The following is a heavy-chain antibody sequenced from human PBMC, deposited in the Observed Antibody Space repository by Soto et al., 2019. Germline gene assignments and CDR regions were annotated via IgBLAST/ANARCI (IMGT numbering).Heavy chain of an antibody. D-gene: IGHD6-13*01. CDR1: GGTFSSYA. J-gene: IGHJ6*02. Sequence: GASVKVSCKASGGTFSSYAISWVRHAPGQGLEWMGGIIPIFGTANYAQKFQGRVTITADESTSTAYMELSSLRSEDTAVYYCARDDSSSWYSVDYYYYGMDVWGQGTTVTVSS. CDR3: ARDDSSSWYSVDYYYYGMDV. CDR2: IIPIFGTA. V-gene: IGHV1-69*13.